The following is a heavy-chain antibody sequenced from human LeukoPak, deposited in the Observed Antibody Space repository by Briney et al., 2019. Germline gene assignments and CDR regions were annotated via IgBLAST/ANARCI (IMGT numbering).Heavy chain of an antibody. V-gene: IGHV4-34*01. D-gene: IGHD4-17*01. CDR2: IDHSGSA. Sequence: SETLSLTCAVYGGSFSGYYWSWIRQPPGKGLEWIGEIDHSGSANYNPSLKSRVTISVDTSKNQSSLKLSSVTAADTAVYYCATHTKKYGDYVDDWFDPWGQGTLVTVSS. CDR1: GGSFSGYY. CDR3: ATHTKKYGDYVDDWFDP. J-gene: IGHJ5*02.